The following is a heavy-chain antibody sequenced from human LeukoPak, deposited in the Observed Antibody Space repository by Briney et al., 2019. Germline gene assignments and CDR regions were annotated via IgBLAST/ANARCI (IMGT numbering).Heavy chain of an antibody. D-gene: IGHD6-19*01. V-gene: IGHV3-30-3*01. CDR1: GFTFSGYA. CDR3: AKDLQTSGLHDAFDI. Sequence: GGSLRLSCAASGFTFSGYAMHWVRQAPGKGLEWVAVISYDGSNKYYADSVKGRFTISRDNSKNTLYLQMNSLRPEDTAVYHCAKDLQTSGLHDAFDIWGQGTMVTVSS. CDR2: ISYDGSNK. J-gene: IGHJ3*02.